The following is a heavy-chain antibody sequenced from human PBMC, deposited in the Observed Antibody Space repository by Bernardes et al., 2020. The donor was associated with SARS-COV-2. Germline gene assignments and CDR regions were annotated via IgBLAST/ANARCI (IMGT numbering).Heavy chain of an antibody. V-gene: IGHV3-11*01. CDR2: ISPTGSPT. CDR1: GFTFSDYY. D-gene: IGHD3-3*01. CDR3: ARDLPSYDFWSGFDP. Sequence: GGSLRLSCAASGFTFSDYYMSWIRQAPGKGLEWLSYISPTGSPTYHADSVKGRFTISRDNAGNSLYLQMNSLRAEDTAVYYCARDLPSYDFWSGFDPWGQGTLVTVSS. J-gene: IGHJ5*02.